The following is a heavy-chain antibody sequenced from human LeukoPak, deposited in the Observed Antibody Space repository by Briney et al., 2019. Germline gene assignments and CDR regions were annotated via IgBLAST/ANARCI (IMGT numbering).Heavy chain of an antibody. Sequence: ASVKVSCKASGYTFTGYYMHWVRQAPGQGLEWMGWINPNSGGTNYAQKFQGRVTMTRDTSISTAYMELSSLRSEDTAVYYCAIRGYSYGSSAAFDIWGQGTMVTVSS. V-gene: IGHV1-2*02. CDR3: AIRGYSYGSSAAFDI. J-gene: IGHJ3*02. D-gene: IGHD5-18*01. CDR1: GYTFTGYY. CDR2: INPNSGGT.